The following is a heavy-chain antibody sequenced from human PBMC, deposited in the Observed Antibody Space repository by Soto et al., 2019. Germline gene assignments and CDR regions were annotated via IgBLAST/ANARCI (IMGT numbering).Heavy chain of an antibody. CDR2: ISSSGSTI. J-gene: IGHJ5*02. D-gene: IGHD6-13*01. V-gene: IGHV3-11*01. CDR3: ARDPSYSSSWPPSGDHQINWFDP. CDR1: GFTFSDYY. Sequence: GGSLRLSCAASGFTFSDYYMSWIRQAPGKGLEWVSYISSSGSTIYYADSVKGRFTISRDNAKNSLYLQMNSLRAEDTAVYYCARDPSYSSSWPPSGDHQINWFDPWGQGTLVTVSS.